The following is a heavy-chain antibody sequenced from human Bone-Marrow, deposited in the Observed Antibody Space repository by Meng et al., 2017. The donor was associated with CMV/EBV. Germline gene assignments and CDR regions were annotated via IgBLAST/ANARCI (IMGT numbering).Heavy chain of an antibody. V-gene: IGHV4-59*01. D-gene: IGHD4-17*01. CDR2: VYFTGGT. CDR3: ARDISEGTTTYYFDS. J-gene: IGHJ4*02. CDR1: GGSISSYY. Sequence: SETLSLTCTVSGGSISSYYWSWLRQTPGKGLEWIGYVYFTGGTNYKPSLNSRVTISIDTSKNQFSLRLNSVTAADTATYYCARDISEGTTTYYFDSWGQGTLVTVSS.